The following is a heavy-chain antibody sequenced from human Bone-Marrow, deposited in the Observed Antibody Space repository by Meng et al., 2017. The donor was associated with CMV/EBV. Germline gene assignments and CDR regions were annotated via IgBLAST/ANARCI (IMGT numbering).Heavy chain of an antibody. CDR3: VGAFDI. CDR1: GFTFSSYA. V-gene: IGHV3-30-3*01. CDR2: ISYDGSNK. D-gene: IGHD3-16*01. J-gene: IGHJ3*02. Sequence: GESLKISCAASGFTFSSYAMHWVRQAPGKGLEWVAVISYDGSNKYYADSVKGRFTISRDNSKNTLYLQMNSLRAEDTAVYYCVGAFDIWGQGNAGHRLL.